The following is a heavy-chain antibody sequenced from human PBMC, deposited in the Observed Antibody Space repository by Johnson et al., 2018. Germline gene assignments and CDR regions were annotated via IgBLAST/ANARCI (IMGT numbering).Heavy chain of an antibody. CDR2: ISSNSRYI. J-gene: IGHJ3*01. CDR3: ARTYSSSWYPGT. Sequence: VQLVESGGGLVKPGGSLRLSCGASGFTFSTYSMNWVRQAPGKGLECVSSISSNSRYIYYADSVKGRFTISRDNAKNSLYLQMNSLRVEDTAGYYCARTYSSSWYPGTWGQGTMVTVSS. V-gene: IGHV3-21*01. CDR1: GFTFSTYS. D-gene: IGHD6-13*01.